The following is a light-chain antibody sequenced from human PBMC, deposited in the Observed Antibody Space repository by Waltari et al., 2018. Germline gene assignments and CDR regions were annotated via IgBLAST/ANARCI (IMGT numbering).Light chain of an antibody. V-gene: IGKV1-39*01. J-gene: IGKJ4*01. Sequence: DLQMPQSPPSLSASVGDRVTIPSRASPSITSYVTWYQFNPGKAPKLLLYAASTLQSGVPSRFSGSGSGTDFSLTISSLQPEDLATYFCQQSYSSPVTFGGGTKVEIK. CDR1: PSITSY. CDR3: QQSYSSPVT. CDR2: AAS.